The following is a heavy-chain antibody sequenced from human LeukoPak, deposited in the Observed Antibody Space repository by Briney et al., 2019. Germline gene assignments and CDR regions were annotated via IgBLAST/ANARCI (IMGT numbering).Heavy chain of an antibody. CDR2: ISSSGSTI. Sequence: GGSLRLSCAASGFTFSSYEMNWVRQAPGKGLEWVSYISSSGSTIYYADSVRGRFTISRDNAKNSLYLQMDSLGPDDTAGYYCARDPYSGNYGNDYYYYMDVWGKGTTVTISS. J-gene: IGHJ6*03. CDR1: GFTFSSYE. D-gene: IGHD1-26*01. CDR3: ARDPYSGNYGNDYYYYMDV. V-gene: IGHV3-48*03.